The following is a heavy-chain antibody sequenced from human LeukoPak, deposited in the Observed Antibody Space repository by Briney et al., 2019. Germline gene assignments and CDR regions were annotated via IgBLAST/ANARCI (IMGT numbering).Heavy chain of an antibody. J-gene: IGHJ4*02. D-gene: IGHD3-3*01. Sequence: GGSLRLSCAAAGFTFSSYWMSWVSQAPGKGLGCVANIKQDGSEKYYVDSMKGQLTISRDNAKNSLYLQMNSLRADDTAVYYCAREGDDFWSGLPYYFDYWGQGTLVTVSS. CDR3: AREGDDFWSGLPYYFDY. CDR1: GFTFSSYW. CDR2: IKQDGSEK. V-gene: IGHV3-7*01.